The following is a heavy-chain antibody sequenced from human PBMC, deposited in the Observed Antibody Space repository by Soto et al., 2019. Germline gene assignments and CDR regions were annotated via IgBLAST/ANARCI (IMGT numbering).Heavy chain of an antibody. J-gene: IGHJ4*02. D-gene: IGHD6-13*01. CDR2: IYYSGST. V-gene: IGHV4-30-4*01. CDR1: GGSISSGDYY. Sequence: PSETLSLTCTVSGGSISSGDYYWSWIRQPPGKGLEWIGYIYYSGSTYYNPSLKSRVTISVDTSKNQSSLKLSSVTAADTAVYNCARGGGSPYHNHEFDFWGQGTLVT. CDR3: ARGGGSPYHNHEFDF.